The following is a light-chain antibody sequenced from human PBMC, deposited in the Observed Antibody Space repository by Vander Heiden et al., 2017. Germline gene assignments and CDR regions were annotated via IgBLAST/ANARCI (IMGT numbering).Light chain of an antibody. Sequence: EIVLTQSPGTLSLSPGERVTLSCRASQSIGSSYVALYQQKPGQAPRLLIYVASTRATGIPDRFSGSGSGRDFTLTISRLEPEDFAVYYCQQYGTSGGITFGHGTKVDIK. V-gene: IGKV3-20*01. CDR1: QSIGSSY. CDR2: VAS. J-gene: IGKJ3*01. CDR3: QQYGTSGGIT.